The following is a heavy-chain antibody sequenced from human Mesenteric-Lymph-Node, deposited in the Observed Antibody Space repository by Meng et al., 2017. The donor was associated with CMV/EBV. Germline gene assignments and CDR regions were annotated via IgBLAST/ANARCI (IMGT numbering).Heavy chain of an antibody. D-gene: IGHD3-22*01. J-gene: IGHJ4*02. CDR3: AKANDSSGYYLSAVDY. V-gene: IGHV3-23*01. CDR2: ISGSGGST. CDR1: GFTFSSYA. Sequence: GESLKISCAASGFTFSSYAMSWVRQAPGKGLEWVSAISGSGGSTYYADSVKGRFTISRDNSKNTLYLQMNSLRAEDTAVYYCAKANDSSGYYLSAVDYWGQGTLVTVSS.